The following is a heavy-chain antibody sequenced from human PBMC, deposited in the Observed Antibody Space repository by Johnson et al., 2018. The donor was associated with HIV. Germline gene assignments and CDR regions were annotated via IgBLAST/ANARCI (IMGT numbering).Heavy chain of an antibody. CDR1: GCTFSSYW. Sequence: VQRVESGGGLVQAGGSLRLSCGASGCTFSSYWMHWVRQAPGKGLVWVSRINSDGSSTSYADSVKGRFNISRVNAKNTLYLQMNSLRAEDTAVYYCARGLHTGYCSGGSCYGARAFDIWGQGTMVTVSS. CDR3: ARGLHTGYCSGGSCYGARAFDI. CDR2: INSDGSST. V-gene: IGHV3-74*01. D-gene: IGHD2-15*01. J-gene: IGHJ3*02.